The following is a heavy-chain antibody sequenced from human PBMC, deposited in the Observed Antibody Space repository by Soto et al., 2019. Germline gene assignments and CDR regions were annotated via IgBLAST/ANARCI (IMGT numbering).Heavy chain of an antibody. J-gene: IGHJ4*02. CDR3: AKQQMGVIRALDY. CDR1: GFTFSYYA. CDR2: IRETGNT. D-gene: IGHD1-26*01. Sequence: GGSLRLSCAASGFTFSYYAMSWIRQAPGKGLEWVSTIRETGNTYYADSVRGRFATSRDNSENTLYLQMSSLRAEDTAGYYCAKQQMGVIRALDYWGQGTLVNVSS. V-gene: IGHV3-23*01.